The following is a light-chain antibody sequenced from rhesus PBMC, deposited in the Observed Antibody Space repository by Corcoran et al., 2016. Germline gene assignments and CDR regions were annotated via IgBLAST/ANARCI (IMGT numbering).Light chain of an antibody. CDR1: SSDIGGYNY. CDR2: EVG. V-gene: IGLV2-32*01. CDR3: CSYAGSYTFI. Sequence: QAALTQPRSVSGSPGQSVTISCTGTSSDIGGYNYVSWYQQHPGTAPKLMIYEVGKRPSGVSDRFSGSKSGSTASLTISGLQAEDEADYYCCSYAGSYTFIFGAGTRLTVL. J-gene: IGLJ1*01.